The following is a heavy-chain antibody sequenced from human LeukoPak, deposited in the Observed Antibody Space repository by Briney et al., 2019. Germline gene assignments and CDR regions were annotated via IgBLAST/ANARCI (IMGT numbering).Heavy chain of an antibody. V-gene: IGHV1-46*01. CDR2: TNPGGGTV. J-gene: IGHJ6*03. CDR3: ASDGMEGDYYYMDV. CDR1: GYSFTTYY. D-gene: IGHD1-14*01. Sequence: GPSGNIACKAAGYSFTTYYLDWERQADRQGLEWMERTNPGGGTVLHGQKFQGRVSMSSDMSTSTVHIELSSLTSEDTAVYYCASDGMEGDYYYMDVWGRGTRVPVSS.